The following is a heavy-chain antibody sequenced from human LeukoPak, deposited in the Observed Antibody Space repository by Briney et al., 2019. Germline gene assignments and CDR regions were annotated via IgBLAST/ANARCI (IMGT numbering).Heavy chain of an antibody. V-gene: IGHV3-66*01. D-gene: IGHD3-22*01. CDR1: GFTVGSNY. CDR2: IYSGGST. CDR3: ARDLDYYDSSGSLTHFDC. J-gene: IGHJ4*02. Sequence: GGSLRLSCAASGFTVGSNYMSWVRQAPGKGLEWVSVIYSGGSTYYADSVKGRFTISRDNSKNTLYLQMNSLRAEDTAVYYCARDLDYYDSSGSLTHFDCWGQGTLVTVSS.